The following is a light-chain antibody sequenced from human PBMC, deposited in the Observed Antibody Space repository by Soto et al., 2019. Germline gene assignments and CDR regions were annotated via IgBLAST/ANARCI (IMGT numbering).Light chain of an antibody. Sequence: EIVLTQSPGTLSLSPGERATLSCRASQSVSSRSLAWYQQKPGQAPTLLIYSASTRATGIPDRFSGSGSGTDFTLTISRLEPEDSAVYYCQQYGSSPYTFGQGTKLDIK. CDR2: SAS. J-gene: IGKJ2*01. CDR1: QSVSSRS. CDR3: QQYGSSPYT. V-gene: IGKV3-20*01.